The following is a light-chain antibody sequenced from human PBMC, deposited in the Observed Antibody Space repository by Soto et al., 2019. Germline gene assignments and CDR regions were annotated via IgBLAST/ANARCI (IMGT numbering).Light chain of an antibody. CDR1: QSVGRN. V-gene: IGKV3-11*01. J-gene: IGKJ3*01. CDR2: DAS. CDR3: QQRSNWPHFT. Sequence: ETVLTQSPATLSVSPGERATLSCRASQSVGRNLAWYQQKPGQAPRLLISDASNRATGIPGRFSGSGSGTDFTLTISSLEPEDLAVYYCQQRSNWPHFTLGPGTKVDLK.